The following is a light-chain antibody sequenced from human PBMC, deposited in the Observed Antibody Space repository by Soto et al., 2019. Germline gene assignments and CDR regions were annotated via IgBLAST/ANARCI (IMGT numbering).Light chain of an antibody. CDR2: AAS. CDR3: QQSYNSPQT. J-gene: IGKJ1*01. V-gene: IGKV1-39*01. CDR1: QTIMTY. Sequence: DIQMTQSPSSLSASVGDEVTITCRASQTIMTYLNWYQLKPGKPPRLLIYAASSLQSGVPSRFSGSGSATDFTLTISSLQPEDFATYSCQQSYNSPQTFGRGTKVEIK.